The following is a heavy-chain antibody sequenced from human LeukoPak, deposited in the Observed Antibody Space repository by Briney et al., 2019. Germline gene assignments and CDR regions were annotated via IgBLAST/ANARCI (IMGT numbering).Heavy chain of an antibody. D-gene: IGHD6-19*01. V-gene: IGHV3-11*01. J-gene: IGHJ4*02. Sequence: GGSRRLSCAASGFTFSDYHMSWIRQAPGKGLEWVSYISPGGDTIYFADSVKGRFTLSRDNAKNSLSLQMNSLTAEDTAVYYCATGRDIAVAGPGGYFDYWGQGTLVTVSS. CDR3: ATGRDIAVAGPGGYFDY. CDR1: GFTFSDYH. CDR2: ISPGGDTI.